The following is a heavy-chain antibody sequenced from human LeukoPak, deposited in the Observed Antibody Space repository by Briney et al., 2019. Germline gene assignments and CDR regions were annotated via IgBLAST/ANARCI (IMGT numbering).Heavy chain of an antibody. V-gene: IGHV3-9*01. CDR2: ISWNSGSI. D-gene: IGHD3-16*01. CDR3: AKIDRGGLAY. Sequence: GGSLRLSCAASGFTFDDYAMHWVRQAPGKGLEWVSGISWNSGSIGYADSVKGRFTISRDNAKNSLYLQMNSLRAEDTALYYCAKIDRGGLAYWGQGTLVAVSS. J-gene: IGHJ4*02. CDR1: GFTFDDYA.